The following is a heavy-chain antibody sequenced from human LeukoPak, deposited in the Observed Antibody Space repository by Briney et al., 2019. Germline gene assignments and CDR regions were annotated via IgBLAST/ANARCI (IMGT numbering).Heavy chain of an antibody. CDR3: ARDHPYSSSSLPDY. Sequence: GRSLRLSCAASGFTFSNYAMHWVRQAPGKGLEWVAVISYDGSNKYYADSVKGRFTISRHDSKNTLLLQMNSLRAEDTAVYYCARDHPYSSSSLPDYWGQGTLVTVSS. J-gene: IGHJ4*02. CDR2: ISYDGSNK. CDR1: GFTFSNYA. V-gene: IGHV3-30-3*01. D-gene: IGHD6-6*01.